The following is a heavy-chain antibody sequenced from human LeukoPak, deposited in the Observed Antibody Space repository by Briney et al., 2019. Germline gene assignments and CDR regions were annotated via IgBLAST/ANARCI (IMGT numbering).Heavy chain of an antibody. CDR3: ANCVRKGVCPYYFDY. J-gene: IGHJ4*02. CDR1: GFTFSSYA. Sequence: GGSLRLSCAASGFTFSSYAMSWVGQAPGKGLDGVPAISGSGGSTYNADSVKGRFTISRDNSKNTLYLQMNGLRAEGTAVYYCANCVRKGVCPYYFDYWGQGTLVTVSS. D-gene: IGHD2-8*01. V-gene: IGHV3-23*01. CDR2: ISGSGGST.